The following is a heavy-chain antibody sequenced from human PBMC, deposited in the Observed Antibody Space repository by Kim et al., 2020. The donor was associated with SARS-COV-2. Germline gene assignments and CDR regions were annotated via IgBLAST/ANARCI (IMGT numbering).Heavy chain of an antibody. D-gene: IGHD3-10*01. CDR2: FDPEDGET. V-gene: IGHV1-24*01. Sequence: ASVKVSCKVSGYTLTELSMHWVRQAPGKGLEWMGGFDPEDGETIYAQKFQGRVTMTEDTSTDTAYMELSSLRSEETAVYYCATGNGGSGSFTVFYYYYYGMDVWSQGAKVTVSS. J-gene: IGHJ6*02. CDR1: GYTLTELS. CDR3: ATGNGGSGSFTVFYYYYYGMDV.